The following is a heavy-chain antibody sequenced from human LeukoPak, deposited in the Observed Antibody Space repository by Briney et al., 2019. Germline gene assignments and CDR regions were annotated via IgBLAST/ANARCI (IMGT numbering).Heavy chain of an antibody. CDR1: AFTFSNYW. Sequence: GGSLRLSCAASAFTFSNYWMSWVRQAPGKGLEWVANIKEDGSEINYVDSVKGRFTISRDNAKNSLYLQLNSLRVDDTAVYYCARDRGYSTFDYWGQGTLVTVSS. CDR3: ARDRGYSTFDY. D-gene: IGHD4-23*01. CDR2: IKEDGSEI. J-gene: IGHJ4*02. V-gene: IGHV3-7*01.